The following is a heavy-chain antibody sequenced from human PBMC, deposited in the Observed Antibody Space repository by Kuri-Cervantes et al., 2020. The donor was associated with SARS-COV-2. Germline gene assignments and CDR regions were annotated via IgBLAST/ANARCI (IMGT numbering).Heavy chain of an antibody. CDR3: ARAPQGRYCSSTSCPIVWYFDL. CDR2: IRYDGSNK. V-gene: IGHV3-30*02. J-gene: IGHJ2*01. CDR1: GFTFSSYG. Sequence: GSLRLSCAASGFTFSSYGMHWVRQAPGKGLEWVAFIRYDGSNKYYADSVKGRFTISRDNSKNTLYLQMKSLRAEDTAVYYCARAPQGRYCSSTSCPIVWYFDLWGRGTLVTVSS. D-gene: IGHD2-2*01.